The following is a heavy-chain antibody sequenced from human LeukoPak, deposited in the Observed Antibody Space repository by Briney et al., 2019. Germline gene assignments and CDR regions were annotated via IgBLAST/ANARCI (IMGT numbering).Heavy chain of an antibody. J-gene: IGHJ4*02. V-gene: IGHV3-23*01. D-gene: IGHD3-10*01. CDR3: AKDPTSILWFGELLSSPDY. CDR2: ISVSGGST. CDR1: GFTFSSYA. Sequence: PGGSLRLSCAASGFTFSSYAMSSGRQAPGKGLEWGSAISVSGGSTYYADSVKVRFTISRDNSKNTLYLQMNSLRAEDTAVYYCAKDPTSILWFGELLSSPDYWGQGTLVTVSS.